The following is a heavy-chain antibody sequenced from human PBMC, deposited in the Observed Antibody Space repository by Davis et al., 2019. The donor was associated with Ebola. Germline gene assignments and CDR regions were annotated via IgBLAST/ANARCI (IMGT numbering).Heavy chain of an antibody. V-gene: IGHV3-23*01. Sequence: GESLKISCAASGFTFRSYTLNWVRQAPGKGLEWVSTISDSDTGHTHYADSVRGRFTISRDDSKNTVFLQMNSLRAEDTAVYYCTTRLVNHFDHWGQGTLVTVSS. D-gene: IGHD3-9*01. CDR1: GFTFRSYT. CDR2: ISDSDTGHT. CDR3: TTRLVNHFDH. J-gene: IGHJ4*02.